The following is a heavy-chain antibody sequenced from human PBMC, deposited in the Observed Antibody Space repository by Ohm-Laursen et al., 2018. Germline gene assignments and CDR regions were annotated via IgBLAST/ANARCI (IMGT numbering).Heavy chain of an antibody. J-gene: IGHJ6*02. CDR3: ARDGFNYGMDV. CDR1: GGSISSYY. Sequence: GTLSLTCTVSGGSISSYYWSWIRQPPGKGLEWIGYIYYSGSTNYNPSLKSRVTISVNRSKNQFTLKLSSVTAADTAVYYCARDGFNYGMDVWGQGTTVTVSS. V-gene: IGHV4-59*01. CDR2: IYYSGST.